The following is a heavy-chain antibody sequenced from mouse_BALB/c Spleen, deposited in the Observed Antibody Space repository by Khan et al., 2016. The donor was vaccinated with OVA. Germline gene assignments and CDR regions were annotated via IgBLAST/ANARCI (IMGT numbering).Heavy chain of an antibody. CDR1: GYSITSDYA. CDR2: ISYSGNT. V-gene: IGHV3-2*02. J-gene: IGHJ2*01. D-gene: IGHD1-1*01. CDR3: ARVYGGDFDY. Sequence: EVELVESRPGLVKPSQSLSLTCTVTGYSITSDYAWNWIRQFPGNKLEWMGYISYSGNTKYNPSPKSRISTTRDTSKNQFFLQLNSVTIEDTATYYCARVYGGDFDYWGQSTTLTGSS.